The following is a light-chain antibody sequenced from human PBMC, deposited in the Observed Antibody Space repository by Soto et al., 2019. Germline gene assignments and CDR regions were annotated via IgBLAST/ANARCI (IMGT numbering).Light chain of an antibody. Sequence: QSVLTQPPSVSGAPGQTVTISCSGTSSNFGAGYDAHWYQQLPGTASKLLIYANSNRPSGVPDRFSGSKSGTSASLAITGLQAEDEADYYCQSYDNSLSGSRVFGGGTKLTVL. CDR3: QSYDNSLSGSRV. V-gene: IGLV1-40*01. CDR2: ANS. J-gene: IGLJ3*02. CDR1: SSNFGAGYD.